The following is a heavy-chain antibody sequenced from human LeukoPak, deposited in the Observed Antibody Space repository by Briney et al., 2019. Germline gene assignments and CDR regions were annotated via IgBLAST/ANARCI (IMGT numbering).Heavy chain of an antibody. CDR1: GGSFSGYY. CDR2: ISHSGST. J-gene: IGHJ4*02. V-gene: IGHV4-34*01. CDR3: ARGGIAARLAN. Sequence: SETLSLTCAVYGGSFSGYYWSWIRQPPGKGLEWIGEISHSGSTNYNPSLKSQVTISVDTSKNQFSLKLCSVTAADTAVYYCARGGIAARLANWGQGTLVTVSS. D-gene: IGHD6-6*01.